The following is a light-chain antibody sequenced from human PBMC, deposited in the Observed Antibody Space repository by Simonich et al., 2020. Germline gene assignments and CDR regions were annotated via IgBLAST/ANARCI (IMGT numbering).Light chain of an antibody. CDR2: WAS. CDR1: QSVLYSSNNKNY. J-gene: IGKJ4*01. Sequence: DIVMTQSPDSLAVSLGERATINCKSSQSVLYSSNNKNYLAWYQQKPGQPPKLLIYWASTRESGVPDRFSGSGSGTDFTFTISSLQPEDIATYYCQQYDNLPTFGGGTKVEIK. V-gene: IGKV4-1*01. CDR3: QQYDNLPT.